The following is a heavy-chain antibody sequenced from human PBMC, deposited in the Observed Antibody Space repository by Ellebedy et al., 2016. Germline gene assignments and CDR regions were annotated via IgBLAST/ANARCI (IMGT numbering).Heavy chain of an antibody. CDR2: IYHSGST. V-gene: IGHV4-38-2*02. D-gene: IGHD5-24*01. Sequence: SETLSLTXTVSGYSISSGYYWGWIRQPPGKGLEWIGSIYHSGSTYYNPSLKSRVTISVDTSKNQFSLKLSSVTAADTAVYYCALASMATPFDYWGQGTLVTVSS. J-gene: IGHJ4*02. CDR3: ALASMATPFDY. CDR1: GYSISSGYY.